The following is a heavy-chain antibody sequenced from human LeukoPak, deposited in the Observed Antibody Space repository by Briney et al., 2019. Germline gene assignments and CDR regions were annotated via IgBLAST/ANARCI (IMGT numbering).Heavy chain of an antibody. CDR2: TYYRSKWYN. Sequence: QTLSLTCAISGDSVSSNSAAWNWIRQSPSRGLEWLGRTYYRSKWYNDYAVSVKSRITINPDTSKNQFSLQLNSVTPEDTAVYYCARVPVAGKYFYYYYGMDVWGQGTTVTVSS. D-gene: IGHD6-19*01. J-gene: IGHJ6*02. CDR1: GDSVSSNSAA. V-gene: IGHV6-1*01. CDR3: ARVPVAGKYFYYYYGMDV.